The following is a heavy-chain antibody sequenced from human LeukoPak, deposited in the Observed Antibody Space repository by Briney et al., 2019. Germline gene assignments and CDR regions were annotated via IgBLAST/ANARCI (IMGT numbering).Heavy chain of an antibody. D-gene: IGHD3-10*01. V-gene: IGHV3-48*01. Sequence: GGSLRISCAASGFTFSSYSMNWVRQAPGKGLEWVSYISSSSSNIYYADSVKGRFTISRDNAKNSLYLQMNSLRVEDTAVYYCVKDRIVISFGDVSKHWGQGTLVTVSS. CDR3: VKDRIVISFGDVSKH. J-gene: IGHJ1*01. CDR1: GFTFSSYS. CDR2: ISSSSSNI.